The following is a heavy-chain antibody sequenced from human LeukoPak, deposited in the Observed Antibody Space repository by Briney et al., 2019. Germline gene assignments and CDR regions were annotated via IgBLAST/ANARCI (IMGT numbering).Heavy chain of an antibody. V-gene: IGHV6-1*01. J-gene: IGHJ5*02. CDR1: GDSVSSNSAA. Sequence: SQTLSLTCAISGDSVSSNSAAWNWIRQSPSRGLEWLGGTYYRSKWYNDYAVSVKSRITINPDTSKNQFSLQLNSVTPEDTAVYYCARDIVVVPAAINWFDPWGQGTLVTVSS. D-gene: IGHD2-2*01. CDR3: ARDIVVVPAAINWFDP. CDR2: TYYRSKWYN.